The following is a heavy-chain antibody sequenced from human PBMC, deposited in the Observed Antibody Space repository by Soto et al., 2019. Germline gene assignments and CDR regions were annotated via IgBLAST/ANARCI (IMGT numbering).Heavy chain of an antibody. CDR1: GYTFTSCG. CDR2: ISAYNGNT. J-gene: IGHJ5*02. Sequence: ASVKVSCKASGYTFTSCGISWVRQAPGQGLEWMGWISAYNGNTNYAQKLQGRVTMTTDTSTSTAYMELRSLRAEDTAVYYCAKDLTTWGNWFDPWGQGTLVTVSS. D-gene: IGHD4-4*01. V-gene: IGHV1-18*01. CDR3: AKDLTTWGNWFDP.